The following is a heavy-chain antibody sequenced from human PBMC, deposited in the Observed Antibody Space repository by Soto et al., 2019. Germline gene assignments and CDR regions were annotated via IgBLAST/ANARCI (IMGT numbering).Heavy chain of an antibody. CDR1: VDTYSVDA. J-gene: IGHJ4*02. CDR3: ASGSSYGVVIMCFDI. Sequence: VKRYCKGAVDTYSVDASGRRRLAPGQGLEWMGGIIPIFGTANYAQKFQGRVTITADESTSTAYMELSSLRSEDTAVYYCASGSSYGVVIMCFDIWGQGPLVTVSS. V-gene: IGHV1-69*01. CDR2: IIPIFGTA. D-gene: IGHD3-3*01.